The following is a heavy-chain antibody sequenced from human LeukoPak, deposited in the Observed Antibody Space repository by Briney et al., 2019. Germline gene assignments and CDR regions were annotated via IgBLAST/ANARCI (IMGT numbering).Heavy chain of an antibody. CDR3: ARVVVGSAANFAPRRDYYMDV. CDR2: INHSGST. Sequence: SETLSLTCAVYGGSFSGYYWSWIRQPPGKGPEWIGEINHSGSTSYNPSLKSRVTISVDTSKNQFSLKLSSVTAADTAVYYCARVVVGSAANFAPRRDYYMDVWGKGTTVTVSS. V-gene: IGHV4-34*01. CDR1: GGSFSGYY. D-gene: IGHD2-2*01. J-gene: IGHJ6*03.